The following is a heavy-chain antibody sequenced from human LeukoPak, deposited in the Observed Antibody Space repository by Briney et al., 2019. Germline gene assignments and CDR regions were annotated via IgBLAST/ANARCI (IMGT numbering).Heavy chain of an antibody. CDR3: ARETTPRWFDP. Sequence: ASVKVSCKASGYTFVTYGISWVRQAPGQGLEWMGWISAYNGNTNHAQKLQGRVTMTTDTSTSTAYMELRSLRSDDTAVYYCARETTPRWFDPWGQGTLVTVSS. CDR1: GYTFVTYG. D-gene: IGHD4-11*01. CDR2: ISAYNGNT. J-gene: IGHJ5*02. V-gene: IGHV1-18*01.